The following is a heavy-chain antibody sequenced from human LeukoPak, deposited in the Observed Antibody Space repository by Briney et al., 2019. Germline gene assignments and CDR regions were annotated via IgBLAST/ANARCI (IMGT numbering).Heavy chain of an antibody. D-gene: IGHD3-16*01. CDR3: AKLGIMRPLDY. Sequence: GGSLRLSCAASGFTVRIYDMHWVRQAPGKGLQWVAFIRFDGSNKYYADSVKGRFTISRDDSKNTLYLQMNSLRAEDTAVYYCAKLGIMRPLDYWGQGTLVTVSS. CDR1: GFTVRIYD. CDR2: IRFDGSNK. V-gene: IGHV3-30*02. J-gene: IGHJ4*02.